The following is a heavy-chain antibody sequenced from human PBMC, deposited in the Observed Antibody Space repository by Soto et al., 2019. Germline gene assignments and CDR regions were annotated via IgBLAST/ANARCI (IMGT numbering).Heavy chain of an antibody. CDR3: AKRAFYGSGIPNYYGMDV. CDR2: ISGTGGGT. J-gene: IGHJ6*02. V-gene: IGHV3-23*01. D-gene: IGHD3-10*01. Sequence: EVHLLESGGGLVQPGGSLRLSCAAPGFTFSNYAMTWVRQAPGKGLEWVSVISGTGGGTNNADSAKGRFTTPRDNSKNTLYLQMNSLRAEDTAVYYCAKRAFYGSGIPNYYGMDVWGQGTAVTVSS. CDR1: GFTFSNYA.